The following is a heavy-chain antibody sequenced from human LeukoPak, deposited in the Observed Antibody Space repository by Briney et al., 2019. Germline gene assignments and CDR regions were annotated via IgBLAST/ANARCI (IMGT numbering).Heavy chain of an antibody. CDR1: GGSISSGGYY. CDR3: ARHKPYCGYFDY. CDR2: IYYSGST. J-gene: IGHJ4*02. D-gene: IGHD1-26*01. Sequence: SETLSLTCTVSGGSISSGGYYWSWIRQPPGKGLEWIGYIYYSGSTYYNPSLKSRVTISVDTSKNQFSLKLSSVTAADTAVYYCARHKPYCGYFDYWGQGTLVTVSS. V-gene: IGHV4-39*01.